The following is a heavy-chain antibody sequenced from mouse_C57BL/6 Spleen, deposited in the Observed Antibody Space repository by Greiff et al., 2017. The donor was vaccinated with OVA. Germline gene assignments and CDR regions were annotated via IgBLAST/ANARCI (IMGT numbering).Heavy chain of an antibody. CDR1: GFTFSDYG. Sequence: EVHLVESGGGLVKPGGSLKLSCAASGFTFSDYGMHWVRQAPEKGLEWVAYISSGSSTIYYADTVKGRFTISRDNAKNTLFLQMTSLRSEDTAMYYCARSITTVVEVDYWGQGTTLTVSS. CDR2: ISSGSSTI. D-gene: IGHD1-1*01. CDR3: ARSITTVVEVDY. V-gene: IGHV5-17*01. J-gene: IGHJ2*01.